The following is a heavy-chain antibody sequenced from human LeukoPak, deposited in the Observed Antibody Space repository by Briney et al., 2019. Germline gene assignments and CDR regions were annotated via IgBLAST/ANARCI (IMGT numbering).Heavy chain of an antibody. J-gene: IGHJ6*02. D-gene: IGHD1-26*01. CDR3: ARVIRMYSGRESHYYGMDV. CDR2: IHYTGNT. CDR1: GRSISNYY. Sequence: PSETLSLTCSVSGRSISNYYWTWIRHPPGKGLECIAYIHYTGNTNSNPSLKSRVTISVDTSKNQSSLKLSSVTAADRAVYYCARVIRMYSGRESHYYGMDVWGQGPTVTVSS. V-gene: IGHV4-59*01.